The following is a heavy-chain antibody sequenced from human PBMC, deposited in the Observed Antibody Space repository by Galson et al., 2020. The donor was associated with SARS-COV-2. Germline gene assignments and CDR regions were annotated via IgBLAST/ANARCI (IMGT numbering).Heavy chain of an antibody. CDR2: IRGSTSYK. V-gene: IGHV3-21*06. CDR1: GFTFNIYY. D-gene: IGHD2-8*01. CDR3: ARDMHCPNGGCRFYCLDV. Sequence: WGSLRLSCAASGFTFNIYYLSWVRQAPGEGLEWVSSIRGSTSYKYYADSVQGRFTISRDNAKSSLFLQLDSLRTEDTAVYYCARDMHCPNGGCRFYCLDVWGHGTTVTVSS. J-gene: IGHJ6*02.